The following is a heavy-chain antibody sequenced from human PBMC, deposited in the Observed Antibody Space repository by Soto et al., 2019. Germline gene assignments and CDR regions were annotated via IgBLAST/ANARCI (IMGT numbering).Heavy chain of an antibody. V-gene: IGHV4-34*01. CDR1: GGSFSGYY. Sequence: SETLSLTCAVYGGSFSGYYWSWIRQPPGKGLEWIGEINHSGSTNYNPSLKSRVTISVDTSKNQFSLKLSPVTAADTAVYYCARGRGYCSGGSCYPESFYYYYGMDVWGQGTTVTVS. CDR2: INHSGST. CDR3: ARGRGYCSGGSCYPESFYYYYGMDV. D-gene: IGHD2-15*01. J-gene: IGHJ6*02.